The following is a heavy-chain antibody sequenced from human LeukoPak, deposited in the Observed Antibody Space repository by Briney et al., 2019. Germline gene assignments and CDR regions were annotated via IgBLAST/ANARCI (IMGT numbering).Heavy chain of an antibody. D-gene: IGHD5-24*01. CDR3: AREGGDGYNLGDAFDI. CDR2: ISSSSSYI. V-gene: IGHV3-21*01. Sequence: GGSLRLSCAASGFTFSSYSMSWVRQAPGKGLEWVSSISSSSSYIYYADSVKGRFTISRDTAKNSLYLQMNSLRAEDTAVYYCAREGGDGYNLGDAFDIWGQGTMVTVSS. CDR1: GFTFSSYS. J-gene: IGHJ3*02.